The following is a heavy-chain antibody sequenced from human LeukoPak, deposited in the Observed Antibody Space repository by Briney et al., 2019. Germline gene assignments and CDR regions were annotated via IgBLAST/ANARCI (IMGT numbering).Heavy chain of an antibody. CDR1: GFTFTTHW. Sequence: GGSLRLSCAASGFTFTTHWMSWVRQAPGKGLEWVAAISNDGSNKFYADSVEGRFALSRDNPTSTVILQMNSLRAEDTAVYYCAKGGGSIGRSYYFDYWGQGTLVTVSS. V-gene: IGHV3-30*18. CDR3: AKGGGSIGRSYYFDY. CDR2: ISNDGSNK. J-gene: IGHJ4*02. D-gene: IGHD2-15*01.